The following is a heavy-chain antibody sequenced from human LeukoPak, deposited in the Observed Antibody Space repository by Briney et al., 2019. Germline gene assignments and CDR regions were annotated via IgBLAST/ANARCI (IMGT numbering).Heavy chain of an antibody. Sequence: TSETLSLTCAVSGYSISSGYYWGWIRQPPGKGLEWIGSIYHSGSTYYNPSLKSRVTISVDTSKNQFSLKLSSVTAADTAVYYCARHRACSSTSCYTGLFDYWGQGTPVTVSS. CDR1: GYSISSGYY. CDR3: ARHRACSSTSCYTGLFDY. CDR2: IYHSGST. D-gene: IGHD2-2*02. J-gene: IGHJ4*02. V-gene: IGHV4-38-2*01.